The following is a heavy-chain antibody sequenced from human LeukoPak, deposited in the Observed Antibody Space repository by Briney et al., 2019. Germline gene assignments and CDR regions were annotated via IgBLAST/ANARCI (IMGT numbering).Heavy chain of an antibody. D-gene: IGHD2-8*01. CDR3: ARDWTYCTNDIYYRSGLDC. CDR1: GFTVSSNY. J-gene: IGHJ4*02. CDR2: IYSGGST. V-gene: IGHV3-66*01. Sequence: PGGSLRLSCAASGFTVSSNYMGWVRQAPGKGLEWVSVIYSGGSTYYADSVRGRFTISRDDSKNTLYLQMNSLRVEDTAEYYCARDWTYCTNDIYYRSGLDCWGQGTLVTVSS.